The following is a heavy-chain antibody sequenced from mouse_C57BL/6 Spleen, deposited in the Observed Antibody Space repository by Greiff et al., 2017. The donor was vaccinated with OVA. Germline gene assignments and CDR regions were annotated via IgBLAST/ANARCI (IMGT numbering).Heavy chain of an antibody. CDR3: ARYYSNYVGAMDY. CDR1: GYAFSSSW. J-gene: IGHJ4*01. CDR2: IYPGDGDT. V-gene: IGHV1-82*01. Sequence: LEESGPELVKPGASVKISCKASGYAFSSSWMNWVKQRPGKGLEWIGRIYPGDGDTNYNGKFKGKATLTADKSSSTAYMQLSSLTSEDSAVYFCARYYSNYVGAMDYWGQGTSVTVSS. D-gene: IGHD2-5*01.